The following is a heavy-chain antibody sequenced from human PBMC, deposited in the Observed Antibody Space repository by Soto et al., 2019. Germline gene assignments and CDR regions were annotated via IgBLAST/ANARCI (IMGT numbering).Heavy chain of an antibody. CDR2: IYSGGST. D-gene: IGHD3-3*01. V-gene: IGHV3-66*01. CDR3: ARAAGWSGYYLAY. Sequence: EVQLVESGGGLVQPGGSLRLSCAASGFTVSSNYMSWVRQAPGKGLEWVSVIYSGGSTYYADSVKGRFTISRDNPKNTLYLQMNSLRAEDTAVYYCARAAGWSGYYLAYWGQGTLVTVSS. J-gene: IGHJ4*02. CDR1: GFTVSSNY.